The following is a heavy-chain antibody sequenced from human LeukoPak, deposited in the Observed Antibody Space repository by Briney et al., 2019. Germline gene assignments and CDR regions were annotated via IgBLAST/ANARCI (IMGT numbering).Heavy chain of an antibody. V-gene: IGHV1-8*01. CDR2: MNPNSGNT. D-gene: IGHD5-24*01. J-gene: IGHJ4*02. CDR1: GYTFTSYD. Sequence: ASVKVSCKASGYTFTSYDINWVRQATGQGLEWMGWMNPNSGNTGYAQKFQGRVTMTRNTSISTAYVELSSLRSEDTAVYYCARGPEDGYNYDYWGQGTLVTVSS. CDR3: ARGPEDGYNYDY.